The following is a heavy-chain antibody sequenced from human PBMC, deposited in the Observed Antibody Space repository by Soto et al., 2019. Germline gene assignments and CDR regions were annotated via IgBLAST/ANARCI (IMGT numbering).Heavy chain of an antibody. CDR1: GYSFTNYW. CDR3: ARHATTLYYYYGMDV. D-gene: IGHD2-2*02. V-gene: IGHV5-51*01. CDR2: IYPGDSDT. Sequence: PGESPKISCKGSGYSFTNYWIGWVRQMPGKGLEWMGIIYPGDSDTKYSPSFQGQVTISADKSINTAYLQWSSLKASDTAMYYCARHATTLYYYYGMDVWGQGTTVTVSS. J-gene: IGHJ6*02.